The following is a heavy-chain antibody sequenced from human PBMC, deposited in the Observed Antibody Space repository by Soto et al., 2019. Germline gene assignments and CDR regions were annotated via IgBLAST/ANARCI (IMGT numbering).Heavy chain of an antibody. CDR3: AIAAAGTDNFDY. V-gene: IGHV3-74*01. CDR2: INSDGSST. Sequence: PGGSLRLSCAASGFTFSSYWMHWVRQAPGKGLVWVSRINSDGSSTNYADSVKGRFTISRDNAKNTLYLQMNSLRAEDTAVYYCAIAAAGTDNFDYWGLGTLVTVSS. CDR1: GFTFSSYW. D-gene: IGHD6-13*01. J-gene: IGHJ4*02.